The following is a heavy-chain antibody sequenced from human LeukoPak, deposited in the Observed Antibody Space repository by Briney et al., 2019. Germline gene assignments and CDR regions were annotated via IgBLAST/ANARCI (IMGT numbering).Heavy chain of an antibody. CDR2: ISGSGGST. Sequence: GRSLRLSCAASGFTFSSYAMSWVRQAPGKGLEWVSAISGSGGSTYYADSVKGRFTISRDNSKNTLYLQMNSLRAEDTAVYYGAKGIMAYSSSWFDYWGQGTLVTVSS. J-gene: IGHJ4*02. D-gene: IGHD6-13*01. CDR1: GFTFSSYA. V-gene: IGHV3-23*01. CDR3: AKGIMAYSSSWFDY.